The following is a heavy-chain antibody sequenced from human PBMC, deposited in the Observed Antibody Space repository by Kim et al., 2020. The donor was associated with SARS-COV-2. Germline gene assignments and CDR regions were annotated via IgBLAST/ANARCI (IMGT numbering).Heavy chain of an antibody. V-gene: IGHV3-48*04. CDR2: ISRSSETT. Sequence: GGSLRLSCAVSGFTFRNYYMNWLRQAPGKGLEWISYISRSSETTYYADSVRGRFTISRDNAKNSLYLQMNSLRVEDTAVYYCGRSDYGNNQVDFCGQGTLATVS. J-gene: IGHJ4*02. CDR1: GFTFRNYY. CDR3: GRSDYGNNQVDF. D-gene: IGHD4-17*01.